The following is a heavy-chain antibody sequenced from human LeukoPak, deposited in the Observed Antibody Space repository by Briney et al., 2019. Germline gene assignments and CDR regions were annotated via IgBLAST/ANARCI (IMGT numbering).Heavy chain of an antibody. CDR1: GVTFSIHS. Sequence: PGGSLRLSCAASGVTFSIHSMSSGRQAPGKGLEWVSAVSGSGGSTYYADSVKGRFTISRDNSKNTLYLQMSSLRAEDTALYYCAAASLTDSSSRYPSWHRGQGTLVTVSS. V-gene: IGHV3-23*01. J-gene: IGHJ1*01. CDR2: VSGSGGST. CDR3: AAASLTDSSSRYPSWH. D-gene: IGHD6-13*01.